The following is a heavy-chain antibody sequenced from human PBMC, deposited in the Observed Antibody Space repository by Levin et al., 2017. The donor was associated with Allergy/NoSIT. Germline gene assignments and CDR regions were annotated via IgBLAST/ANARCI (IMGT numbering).Heavy chain of an antibody. CDR3: ASRWFGEMGYFDY. Sequence: ASVKVSCKASGYTFTGYYMHWVRQAPGQGLEWMGWINPNSGGTNYAQKFQGRVTMTRDTSISTAYMELCRLRSDDTAVYYCASRWFGEMGYFDYWGQGTLVTVSS. CDR2: INPNSGGT. J-gene: IGHJ4*02. CDR1: GYTFTGYY. V-gene: IGHV1-2*02. D-gene: IGHD3-10*01.